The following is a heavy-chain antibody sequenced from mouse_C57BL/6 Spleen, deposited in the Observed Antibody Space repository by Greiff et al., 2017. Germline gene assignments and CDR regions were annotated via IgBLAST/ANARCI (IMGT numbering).Heavy chain of an antibody. J-gene: IGHJ4*01. CDR3: ARPSTVVAKGYAMDY. D-gene: IGHD1-1*01. V-gene: IGHV5-6*01. CDR1: GFTFSSYG. CDR2: ISSGGSYT. Sequence: EVQGVESGGDLVKPGGSLKLSCAASGFTFSSYGMSWVRQTPDKRLEWVATISSGGSYTYYPDSVKGRFTISRDNAKNTLYLQMSSLKSEDTAMYYCARPSTVVAKGYAMDYWGQGTSVTVSS.